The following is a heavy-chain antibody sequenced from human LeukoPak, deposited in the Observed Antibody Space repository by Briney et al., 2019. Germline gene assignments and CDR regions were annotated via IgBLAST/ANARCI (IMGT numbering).Heavy chain of an antibody. J-gene: IGHJ4*02. CDR1: GYSFTSYW. V-gene: IGHV5-51*01. Sequence: GESLKISCKGFGYSFTSYWIGWVRQMPGQGLEWMGIIYPADSDTRYSPAFQGQVIISADKSINTAYLQWTSLKASDTAMYYCARRKGDGYNSPFDYWGQGTLVTVSS. CDR3: ARRKGDGYNSPFDY. D-gene: IGHD5-24*01. CDR2: IYPADSDT.